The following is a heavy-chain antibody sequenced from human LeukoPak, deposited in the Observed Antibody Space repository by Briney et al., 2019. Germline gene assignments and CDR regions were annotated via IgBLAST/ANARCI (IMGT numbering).Heavy chain of an antibody. CDR1: GFTFSSYS. Sequence: PGGSLRLSCAASGFTFSSYSMNWVRQAPGKGLEWVSYISSSSSTIYYADSVKGRFTISRDNAKNSLYLQMNSLRAEDTAVYYCARQGICSSTSCPFDPWGQGTLVTVSS. J-gene: IGHJ5*02. D-gene: IGHD2-2*01. V-gene: IGHV3-48*04. CDR3: ARQGICSSTSCPFDP. CDR2: ISSSSSTI.